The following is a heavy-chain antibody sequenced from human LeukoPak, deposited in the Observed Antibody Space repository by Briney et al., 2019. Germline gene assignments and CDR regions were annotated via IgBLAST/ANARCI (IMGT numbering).Heavy chain of an antibody. J-gene: IGHJ4*02. CDR2: INQDGSEK. Sequence: PGGSLRLSCAASGFTFTSYWMSWVRQAPGKGLEWVANINQDGSEKYYVDSVKGRFTISRDNAKNSLYLQMNSLRAEDTAVYYCARSGYSSTWYLQNFELDYWGQGTLVTVSS. CDR3: ARSGYSSTWYLQNFELDY. V-gene: IGHV3-7*01. D-gene: IGHD2-2*01. CDR1: GFTFTSYW.